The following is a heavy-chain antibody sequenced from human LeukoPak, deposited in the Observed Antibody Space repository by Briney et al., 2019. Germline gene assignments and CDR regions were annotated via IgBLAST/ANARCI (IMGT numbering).Heavy chain of an antibody. J-gene: IGHJ4*02. D-gene: IGHD3-9*01. V-gene: IGHV3-30*18. CDR2: MSYDGSLT. Sequence: PGGSLRLSCAASGFTFSIYGMLWVRQAPGKGLEWVAYMSYDGSLTNYADSVRGRFIISRDNSKNTLSLQLNSLRTEDTAVYYCAKKFVGNDNHIDYWGRGTLVTVSS. CDR3: AKKFVGNDNHIDY. CDR1: GFTFSIYG.